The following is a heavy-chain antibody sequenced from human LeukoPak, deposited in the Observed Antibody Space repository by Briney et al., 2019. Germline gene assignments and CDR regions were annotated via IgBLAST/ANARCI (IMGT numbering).Heavy chain of an antibody. J-gene: IGHJ4*02. CDR2: IIPIFGTA. CDR3: ATRSGWPLGGDY. D-gene: IGHD6-19*01. Sequence: SVKVSCKASGGTFSSYAISWVRQAPGQGLEWMGGIIPIFGTANYAQKFQGRVTITTDESTSTAYMELSSLRSEDTAVYYCATRSGWPLGGDYWGQGTLVTVSS. CDR1: GGTFSSYA. V-gene: IGHV1-69*05.